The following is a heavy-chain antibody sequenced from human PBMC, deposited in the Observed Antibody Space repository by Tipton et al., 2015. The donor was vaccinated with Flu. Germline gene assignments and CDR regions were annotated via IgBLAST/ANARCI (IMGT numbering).Heavy chain of an antibody. D-gene: IGHD3-3*01. J-gene: IGHJ4*02. V-gene: IGHV4-59*01. CDR3: ARSIGDFWSGYHHDY. CDR1: GGSISSYY. Sequence: GLVKPSETLSLTCTVSGGSISSYYWSWIRQPPGKGLEWIGYIYYSGSTNYNPSLKSRVSMAIDTSKNQFALKLSSVTAADTAVYYCARSIGDFWSGYHHDYWGQGTLVTVSS. CDR2: IYYSGST.